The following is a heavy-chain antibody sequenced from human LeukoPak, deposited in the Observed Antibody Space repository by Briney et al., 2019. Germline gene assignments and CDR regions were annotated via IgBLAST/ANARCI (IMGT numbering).Heavy chain of an antibody. J-gene: IGHJ4*02. Sequence: XXQPPXKALGXLXXXYWNDDKRYSPSLKSRLTITKDTSKNQVVLTMTNMDPVDTATYYCARPIAVAGREGKCYFDYWGQGTLVTVSS. V-gene: IGHV2-5*01. CDR3: ARPIAVAGREGKCYFDY. CDR2: XYWNDDK. D-gene: IGHD6-19*01.